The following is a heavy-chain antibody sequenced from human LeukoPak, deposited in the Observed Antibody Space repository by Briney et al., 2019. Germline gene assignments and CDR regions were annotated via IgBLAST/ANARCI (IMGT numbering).Heavy chain of an antibody. V-gene: IGHV1-69*13. D-gene: IGHD2-2*01. J-gene: IGHJ6*02. CDR1: GGSFSSYA. CDR2: IIPIFGTA. CDR3: ARGSIVVVPEENYGMDV. Sequence: SVKVSCKASGGSFSSYAISWGRQAPGQWLEWMGGIIPIFGTANYAQKFQGRVTITADESTSTAYMELSSLRSEDTAVYYCARGSIVVVPEENYGMDVWGQGTTVTASS.